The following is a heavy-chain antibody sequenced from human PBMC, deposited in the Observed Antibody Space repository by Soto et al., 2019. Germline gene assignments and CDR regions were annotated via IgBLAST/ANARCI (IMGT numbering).Heavy chain of an antibody. Sequence: SVKVSCKASGGTFSSYAISWVRQAPGQGLEWMGGIIPIFGTANYAQKFQGRVTITADKSTSTAYMELSSLRSEDTAVSYCAREDSSGYPPYNWFDPWGQGTLVTV. CDR3: AREDSSGYPPYNWFDP. V-gene: IGHV1-69*06. J-gene: IGHJ5*02. CDR2: IIPIFGTA. CDR1: GGTFSSYA. D-gene: IGHD3-22*01.